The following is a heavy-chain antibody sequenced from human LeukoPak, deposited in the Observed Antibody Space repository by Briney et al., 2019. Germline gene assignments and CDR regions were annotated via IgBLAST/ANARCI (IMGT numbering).Heavy chain of an antibody. CDR2: ISDDGSNK. D-gene: IGHD2-15*01. CDR3: ARLGYCSGGSCYGEGY. J-gene: IGHJ4*02. V-gene: IGHV3-30-3*01. CDR1: GFTFSSYA. Sequence: GGSRRLSCAAPGFTFSSYAMHWVRQAPGKGLEWVAVISDDGSNKYYADSVKGRFTISRDNAKNSLYLQMNSLRAEDTAVYYCARLGYCSGGSCYGEGYWGQGTLVT.